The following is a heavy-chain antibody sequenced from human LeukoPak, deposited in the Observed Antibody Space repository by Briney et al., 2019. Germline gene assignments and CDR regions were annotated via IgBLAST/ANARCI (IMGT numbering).Heavy chain of an antibody. V-gene: IGHV4-31*03. CDR2: IHYSGST. CDR3: ACGSNNWYNGFDP. CDR1: GGSITSGGYY. D-gene: IGHD1-1*01. J-gene: IGHJ5*02. Sequence: SQTLSLTCTVAGGSITSGGYYWSWIRQHPEKGLEWIGYIHYSGSTYYHPSLKSRASMSVDTSRNQFSLKMSSVTAADMAVYYCACGSNNWYNGFDPWGQGTLVTVSS.